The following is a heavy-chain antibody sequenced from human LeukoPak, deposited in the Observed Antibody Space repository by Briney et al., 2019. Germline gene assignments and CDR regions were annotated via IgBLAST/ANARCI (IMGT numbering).Heavy chain of an antibody. CDR3: ARGRPDYDYVWGSYRPNYYYYGMDV. CDR2: IGTAGDT. V-gene: IGHV3-13*01. Sequence: GGSLRLSCAASGFTFSSYDMHQVRQATGKGLEWVSAIGTAGDTYYPGSVKGRFTISRENAKNSLYLQMNSLRAGDTAVYYCARGRPDYDYVWGSYRPNYYYYGMDVWGQGTTVTVSS. D-gene: IGHD3-16*02. J-gene: IGHJ6*02. CDR1: GFTFSSYD.